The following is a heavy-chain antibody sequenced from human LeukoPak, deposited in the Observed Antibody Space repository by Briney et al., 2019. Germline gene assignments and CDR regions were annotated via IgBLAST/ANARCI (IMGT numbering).Heavy chain of an antibody. CDR3: ARDFRSYSSSHYYYYGMDV. CDR1: GFTFSSYW. V-gene: IGHV3-7*01. CDR2: IKQDGSEK. Sequence: PGGSLRLSCAASGFTFSSYWMSWVRQAPGKGLEWVANIKQDGSEKYYVDSVKGRFTISRHNAKNSLYLQMNSLRAEDTAVYYCARDFRSYSSSHYYYYGMDVWGQGTTVTVSS. J-gene: IGHJ6*02. D-gene: IGHD6-13*01.